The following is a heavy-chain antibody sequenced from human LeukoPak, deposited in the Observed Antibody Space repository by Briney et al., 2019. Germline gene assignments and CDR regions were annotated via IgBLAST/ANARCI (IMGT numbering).Heavy chain of an antibody. J-gene: IGHJ3*01. V-gene: IGHV6-1*01. Sequence: SQTLSLTCAISGDSVSNNNGAWHWIRQSPSRVLEWLGRTYYRSQWYNDYARSVMSRISVDPDTSKNQSSLHLSSVTPDDTAVYYCARGYAFDVWGQGTMVTVSS. CDR1: GDSVSNNNGA. CDR3: ARGYAFDV. CDR2: TYYRSQWYN.